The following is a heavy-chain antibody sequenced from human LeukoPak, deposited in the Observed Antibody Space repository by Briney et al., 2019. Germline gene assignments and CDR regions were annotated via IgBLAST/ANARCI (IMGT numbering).Heavy chain of an antibody. J-gene: IGHJ6*03. CDR2: IYPGDSDT. CDR1: GYSFTSYW. V-gene: IGHV5-51*01. CDR3: ARHLGSSGGYYYYYYMDV. Sequence: GESLKISCKGSGYSFTSYWIGWVRPMPGKGLEWMGLIYPGDSDTRYSPSFQGQVTISADKSISTAYLQWSSLKASDTAMYYCARHLGSSGGYYYYYYMDVWGKGTTVTVSS. D-gene: IGHD6-19*01.